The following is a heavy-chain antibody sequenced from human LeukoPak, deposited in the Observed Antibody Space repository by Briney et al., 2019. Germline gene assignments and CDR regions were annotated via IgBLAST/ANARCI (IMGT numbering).Heavy chain of an antibody. CDR3: ARHGWHAWYFDL. CDR2: INQRRNT. V-gene: IGHV4-34*01. Sequence: SETLSLTCAVYGGSFSGYYWSWIRQPPGKGLEWIGEINQRRNTNYNPSLKSRVTISIDTSKNQFSLKLSSVTAADTAVYFCARHGWHAWYFDLWGRGTLVTVSS. J-gene: IGHJ2*01. CDR1: GGSFSGYY. D-gene: IGHD6-19*01.